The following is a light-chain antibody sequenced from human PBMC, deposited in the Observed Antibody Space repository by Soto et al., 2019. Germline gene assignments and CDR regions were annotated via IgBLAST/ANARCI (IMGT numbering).Light chain of an antibody. CDR3: ISYTSSTAYV. Sequence: QSALTQPASVSGSPGQSITISCTGTSSDVGGYNYISWYQLHPGKAPKLIIYEVSNRPSGVSNRFSGSKSGNTASLTISGLQAEDEADYYCISYTSSTAYVFGTGTQLTVL. J-gene: IGLJ1*01. V-gene: IGLV2-14*01. CDR2: EVS. CDR1: SSDVGGYNY.